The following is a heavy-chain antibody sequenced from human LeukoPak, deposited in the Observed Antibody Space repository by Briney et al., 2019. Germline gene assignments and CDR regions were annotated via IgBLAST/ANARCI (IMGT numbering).Heavy chain of an antibody. CDR3: AKLVVVTATYWYFDL. CDR2: IKYDGSEK. CDR1: GFTFSNYW. Sequence: QSGGSLRLSCAASGFTFSNYWMSWVRQAPGKGLDWVANIKYDGSEKYFADSATGRFTISRDNARSSLYLQMNSLRPEDTAVYYCAKLVVVTATYWYFDLWGRGTPVTASS. D-gene: IGHD2-21*02. J-gene: IGHJ2*01. V-gene: IGHV3-7*01.